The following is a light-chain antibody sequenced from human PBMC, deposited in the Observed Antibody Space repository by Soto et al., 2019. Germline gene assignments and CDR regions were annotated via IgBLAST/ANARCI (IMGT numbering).Light chain of an antibody. CDR2: DAS. Sequence: EIVLTQSPATLSLSPGERATLSCRASQSVSSYLAWYQQKPGQAPRLLIYDASNRATGIPARFSGSGSGTDFTLTISSLEPEDFAVYYCQQRSNWPREVTFGPGTKVHIK. V-gene: IGKV3-11*01. J-gene: IGKJ3*01. CDR3: QQRSNWPREVT. CDR1: QSVSSY.